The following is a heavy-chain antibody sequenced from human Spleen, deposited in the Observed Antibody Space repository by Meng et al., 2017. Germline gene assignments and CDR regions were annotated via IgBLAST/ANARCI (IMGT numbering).Heavy chain of an antibody. D-gene: IGHD6-13*01. J-gene: IGHJ4*02. Sequence: ASVKVSCKASGYTFNSHGISWVRQAPGQGLEWMGWMSTYNGNTNYAQKFQDRVTMTTDTPTSTAYMELRSLRSDDTAMYYCARDEDISAAGKLFGDYWGQGTLVTVSS. V-gene: IGHV1-18*01. CDR1: GYTFNSHG. CDR2: MSTYNGNT. CDR3: ARDEDISAAGKLFGDY.